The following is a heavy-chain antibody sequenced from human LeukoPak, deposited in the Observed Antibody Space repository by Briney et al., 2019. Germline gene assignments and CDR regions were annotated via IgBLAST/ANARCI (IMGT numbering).Heavy chain of an antibody. CDR3: ATWGTYSSSWLGAFDM. Sequence: GGSLRLSCAASGFTFSSYNMNWVRQAPGKGLEWVSSISGNSGHIYYADSVKGRFIISRDNAKNSLYLQMNSLRAEDTAMYYCATWGTYSSSWLGAFDMWGQGTMVTVSS. D-gene: IGHD6-13*01. J-gene: IGHJ3*02. CDR2: ISGNSGHI. V-gene: IGHV3-21*04. CDR1: GFTFSSYN.